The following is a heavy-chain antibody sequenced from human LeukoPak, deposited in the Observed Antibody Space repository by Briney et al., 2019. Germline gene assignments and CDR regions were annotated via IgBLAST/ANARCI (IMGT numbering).Heavy chain of an antibody. CDR3: VKQTGGFDY. J-gene: IGHJ4*02. CDR1: GGSISSSSYY. D-gene: IGHD7-27*01. CDR2: IYYSGST. Sequence: SETLSLTCTVSGGSISSSSYYWGWIRQPPGKGLEWIGSIYYSGSTYYNPSLKSRVTISVDTSKNQFSLKLSSVTAADTAVYYCVKQTGGFDYWGQGTLVTVSS. V-gene: IGHV4-39*07.